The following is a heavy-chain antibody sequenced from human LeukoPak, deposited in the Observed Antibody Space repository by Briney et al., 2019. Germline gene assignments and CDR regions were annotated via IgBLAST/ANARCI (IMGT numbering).Heavy chain of an antibody. CDR3: ASHNPGIRYSLPWFDY. D-gene: IGHD3-9*01. CDR2: ISSSGSTI. Sequence: GGSLRLSCAASGFTFSDYYMSWIRQAPGKGLEWVSYISSSGSTIYYADSVKGRFTISRDNAKNSLYLQMNSLRAEDTAVYYCASHNPGIRYSLPWFDYWGQGTLVTVSS. CDR1: GFTFSDYY. J-gene: IGHJ4*02. V-gene: IGHV3-11*01.